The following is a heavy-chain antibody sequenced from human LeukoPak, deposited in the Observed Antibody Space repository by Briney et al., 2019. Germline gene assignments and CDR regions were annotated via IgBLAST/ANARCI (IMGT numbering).Heavy chain of an antibody. J-gene: IGHJ4*02. CDR3: ARGGFIAVAGVV. D-gene: IGHD6-19*01. CDR2: ISAYNGNT. CDR1: GYSFVGYG. Sequence: ASVNVSCKASGYSFVGYGITWVRQAPGQGLEWMGWISAYNGNTNYAQKLQGRVTMTTDTSTSTAYMELRSLRSDDTAVYYCARGGFIAVAGVVWGQGTLVTVSS. V-gene: IGHV1-18*01.